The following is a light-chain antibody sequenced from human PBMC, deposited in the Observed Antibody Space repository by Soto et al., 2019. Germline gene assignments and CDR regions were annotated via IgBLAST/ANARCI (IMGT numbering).Light chain of an antibody. CDR2: DAL. CDR1: QSVGSY. Sequence: EVVLTQPPVTLSLSPGERATLSCRASQSVGSYLAWIQKKPGQAPRLLIYDALNRATGIPARFSGSGSGTDFTLTISSLEPEDFAVYYCQQRAHWPPYTFGQGTKLEIK. J-gene: IGKJ2*01. CDR3: QQRAHWPPYT. V-gene: IGKV3-11*01.